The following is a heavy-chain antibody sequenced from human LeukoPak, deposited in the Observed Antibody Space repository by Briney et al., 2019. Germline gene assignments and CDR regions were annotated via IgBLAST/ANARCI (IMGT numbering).Heavy chain of an antibody. J-gene: IGHJ4*02. CDR3: AKVWGAWDSSGYYLDY. D-gene: IGHD3-22*01. CDR1: GFTFSSYA. Sequence: GGSLRLSCAASGFTFSSYAMSWVRQAPGKGLEWVSAISGSGGSTYYADSVKGRFTISRDNSKNTLYLQMNGLRAEDTAVYYCAKVWGAWDSSGYYLDYWGQGTLVTVSS. V-gene: IGHV3-23*01. CDR2: ISGSGGST.